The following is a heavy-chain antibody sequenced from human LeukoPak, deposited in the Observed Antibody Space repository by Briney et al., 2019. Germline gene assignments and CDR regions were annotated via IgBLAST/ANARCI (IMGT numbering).Heavy chain of an antibody. CDR3: ASLVSAEGYYDSSGYLND. D-gene: IGHD3-22*01. CDR2: ISSSSSYI. CDR1: GFTFSSYS. J-gene: IGHJ4*02. Sequence: GGSLRLSCAASGFTFSSYSMNWVRQAPGKGLEWVSSISSSSSYIYYAGSVKGRFTISGDNAKNSLYLQMNSLRAEDTAVYYCASLVSAEGYYDSSGYLNDWGQGTLVTVSS. V-gene: IGHV3-21*01.